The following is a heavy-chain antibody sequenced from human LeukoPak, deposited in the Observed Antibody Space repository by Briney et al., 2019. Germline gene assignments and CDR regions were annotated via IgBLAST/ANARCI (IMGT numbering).Heavy chain of an antibody. V-gene: IGHV3-9*01. D-gene: IGHD3-9*01. J-gene: IGHJ6*02. Sequence: SLRLSCAASGFTFDDYAMHWVRQAPGKGLEWVSGISWNSGSIGYADSVKGRFTISRDNAKNSLYLQMNSLRAEDTALYYCAKDSQAGLTDNYGMDVWGQGTTVTVSS. CDR3: AKDSQAGLTDNYGMDV. CDR1: GFTFDDYA. CDR2: ISWNSGSI.